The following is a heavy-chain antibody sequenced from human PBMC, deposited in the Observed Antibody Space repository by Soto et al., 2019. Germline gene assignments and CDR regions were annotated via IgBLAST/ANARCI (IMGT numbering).Heavy chain of an antibody. D-gene: IGHD3-10*01. CDR3: AREFAGSYGSGSYLCYYYYRMGV. Sequence: PGGSLRLSCAASGFTFSSYSMNWVRQAPGKGLEWVSSISSSSSYIYYADSVKGRFTISRDNAKNSLYLQMNSLRAEDTAVYYCAREFAGSYGSGSYLCYYYYRMGVWGQGPTATVSS. J-gene: IGHJ6*02. CDR1: GFTFSSYS. CDR2: ISSSSSYI. V-gene: IGHV3-21*01.